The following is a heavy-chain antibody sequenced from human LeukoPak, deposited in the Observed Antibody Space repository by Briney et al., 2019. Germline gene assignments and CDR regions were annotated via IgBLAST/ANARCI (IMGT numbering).Heavy chain of an antibody. CDR1: GFPFSSYW. CDR2: IKQDGSKK. D-gene: IGHD5-24*01. CDR3: TRVGYIDEGIDY. Sequence: GGSLRLSCVASGFPFSSYWMTWVRQAPGKGLEWVANIKQDGSKKSYVDSVKGRFTISRDNAKNSLYLQMNSLSAEDTAIYYCTRVGYIDEGIDYWGRGTLVTVSS. V-gene: IGHV3-7*04. J-gene: IGHJ4*02.